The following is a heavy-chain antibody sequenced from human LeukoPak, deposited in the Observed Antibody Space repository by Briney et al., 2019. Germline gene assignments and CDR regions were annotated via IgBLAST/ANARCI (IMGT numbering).Heavy chain of an antibody. CDR1: GGSFSGYY. CDR2: IHRSGST. Sequence: KASETLSLTCAVYGGSFSGYYWSWIRQPPGKGLEWIGEIHRSGSTNYNPSLKSRVAISVDTSKNQFSLKLSSVTAADTAVYYCAREGSEGWYYWGQGILVTVSS. J-gene: IGHJ4*02. V-gene: IGHV4-34*01. CDR3: AREGSEGWYY. D-gene: IGHD2-8*01.